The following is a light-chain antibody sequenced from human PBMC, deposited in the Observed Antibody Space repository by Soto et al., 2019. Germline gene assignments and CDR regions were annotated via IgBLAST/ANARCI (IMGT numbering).Light chain of an antibody. Sequence: DIPLTQSPSFLSASVGDRVTITCRASPGISSYLVWYQQKTGKAPKLLIYAASNLQRVVPSRFSCSGSGTEVTLTISSLQPEDFATYYCQQLNSYPLTFGGGTKVEI. CDR3: QQLNSYPLT. V-gene: IGKV1-9*01. J-gene: IGKJ4*02. CDR2: AAS. CDR1: PGISSY.